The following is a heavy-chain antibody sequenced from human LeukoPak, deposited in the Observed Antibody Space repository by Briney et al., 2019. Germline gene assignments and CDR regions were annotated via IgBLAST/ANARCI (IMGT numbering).Heavy chain of an antibody. D-gene: IGHD6-13*01. V-gene: IGHV3-7*01. Sequence: GGSLRLSCAASGFTFSSYWMSWVRQAPGKGLEWVANIKQDGSEKYYVDSVKGRFTISRDNSKNTLYLQMNSLRAEDTAVYYCAKDVTAAAGNCLDYWGQGTLVTVSS. CDR3: AKDVTAAAGNCLDY. CDR1: GFTFSSYW. J-gene: IGHJ4*02. CDR2: IKQDGSEK.